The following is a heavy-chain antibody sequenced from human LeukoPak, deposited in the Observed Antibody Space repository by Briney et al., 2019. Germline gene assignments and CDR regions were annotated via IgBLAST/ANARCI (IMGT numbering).Heavy chain of an antibody. V-gene: IGHV4-61*02. J-gene: IGHJ4*02. CDR1: GASITTGSHY. D-gene: IGHD2-21*01. CDR2: IYTSGST. Sequence: SETLSLTFTVSGASITTGSHYWSWIRQPAGKGLEWIGRIYTSGSTNYNPSLESRVTISVDTSRNQFSLKLSSVTAADTAVYYCARDGRLEGCGGDCYPDYWGQGTLVTVSS. CDR3: ARDGRLEGCGGDCYPDY.